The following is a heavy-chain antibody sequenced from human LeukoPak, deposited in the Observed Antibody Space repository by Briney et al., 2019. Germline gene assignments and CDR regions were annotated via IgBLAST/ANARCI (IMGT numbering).Heavy chain of an antibody. D-gene: IGHD3-10*01. V-gene: IGHV4-39*07. J-gene: IGHJ5*02. Sequence: SETLSLTCTVSGGSISSSSYYWGWIRQPPGKGLEWIGSIYYSGSTYYNPSLKSRVTISVDTSKNQFSLKLSSVTAADTAVYYCARGSRGSVDWFDPWGQGTLVTVSS. CDR3: ARGSRGSVDWFDP. CDR1: GGSISSSSYY. CDR2: IYYSGST.